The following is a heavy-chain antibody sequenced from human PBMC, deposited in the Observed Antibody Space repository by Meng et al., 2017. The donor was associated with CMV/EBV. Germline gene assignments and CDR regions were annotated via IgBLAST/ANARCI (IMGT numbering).Heavy chain of an antibody. CDR1: GDRVSSNSAA. CDR3: ARDAEPPVVTPYYYYYGMDV. D-gene: IGHD4-23*01. V-gene: IGHV6-1*01. J-gene: IGHJ6*02. CDR2: TYYRSKWYN. Sequence: SQTPSLTGAISGDRVSSNSAAWNWIRQSPSRGLEWLGRTYYRSKWYNDYAVSVKSRITINPDTSKNQFSLQLNSVTPEDTAVYYCARDAEPPVVTPYYYYYGMDVWGQGTTVTSP.